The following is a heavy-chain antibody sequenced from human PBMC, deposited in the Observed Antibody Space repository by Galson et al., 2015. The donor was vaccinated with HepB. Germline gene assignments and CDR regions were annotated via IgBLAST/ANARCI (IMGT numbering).Heavy chain of an antibody. D-gene: IGHD2-2*01. V-gene: IGHV3-23*01. CDR2: ISSSGDST. J-gene: IGHJ4*02. Sequence: SLRLSCAASGFTFSSAAMTWVRQAPGTGLEWVSLISSSGDSTYYADSVKGRFTISRDDSKNTLYLHMNNLRAEDTAVYYCAKDMQATYWGQGTQVTVSS. CDR3: AKDMQATY. CDR1: GFTFSSAA.